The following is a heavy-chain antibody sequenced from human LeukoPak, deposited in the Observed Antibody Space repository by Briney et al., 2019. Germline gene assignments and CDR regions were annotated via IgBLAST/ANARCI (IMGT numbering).Heavy chain of an antibody. D-gene: IGHD3-10*01. CDR2: ISGSGGST. J-gene: IGHJ5*02. V-gene: IGHV3-23*01. CDR1: GFTFNSYA. CDR3: AKPVVRGVNWFDP. Sequence: GGSLRLSCVASGFTFNSYAMNWVRQAPGKGLEWVSVISGSGGSTYYADSVKGRFTISRDNSKNTLYLQMNSLRAEDTAMYYCAKPVVRGVNWFDPWGQGTLVTVSS.